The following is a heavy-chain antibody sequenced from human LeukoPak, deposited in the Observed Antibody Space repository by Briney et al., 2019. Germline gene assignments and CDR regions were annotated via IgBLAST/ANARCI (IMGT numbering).Heavy chain of an antibody. CDR1: GFTFSSYW. CDR3: ARVAPRYCSSTSCYGPPGWFDP. V-gene: IGHV3-7*03. Sequence: GGSLRLSCAASGFTFSSYWMSWVRQAPGKGLEWVANIKQDGSEEYYVDSVKGRFTISRDNAKNSLYLQMNSLRAEDTAVYYCARVAPRYCSSTSCYGPPGWFDPWGQGTLVTVSS. J-gene: IGHJ5*02. D-gene: IGHD2-2*01. CDR2: IKQDGSEE.